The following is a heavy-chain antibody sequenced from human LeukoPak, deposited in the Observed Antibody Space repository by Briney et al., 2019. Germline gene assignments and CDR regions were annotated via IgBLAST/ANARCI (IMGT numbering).Heavy chain of an antibody. D-gene: IGHD6-13*01. CDR1: GFTFSNFW. V-gene: IGHV3-7*01. Sequence: GGSLRLSCAAAGFTFSNFWMNWVRQTPGKGLEWVANIKQDGSEKNYVDSVKGRFTISRDNAKNSLFLQMNSLRAEDTAVYYCAFSSWWDLDAFDIWGQGTMVTVSS. CDR3: AFSSWWDLDAFDI. J-gene: IGHJ3*02. CDR2: IKQDGSEK.